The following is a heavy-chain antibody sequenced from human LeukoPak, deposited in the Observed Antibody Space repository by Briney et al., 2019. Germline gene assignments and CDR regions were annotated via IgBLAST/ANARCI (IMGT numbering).Heavy chain of an antibody. CDR3: ARGTHYGAFDI. CDR1: GGSFSGYY. D-gene: IGHD4-17*01. CDR2: INHSGST. Sequence: SETLSLTCAVYGGSFSGYYWSWIRQPPGKGLEWIGEINHSGSTNYNPSLKSRVTISVDTSKNQFSLKLSSVTAADTAVYYCARGTHYGAFDIWGQGTTVTVSS. J-gene: IGHJ3*02. V-gene: IGHV4-34*01.